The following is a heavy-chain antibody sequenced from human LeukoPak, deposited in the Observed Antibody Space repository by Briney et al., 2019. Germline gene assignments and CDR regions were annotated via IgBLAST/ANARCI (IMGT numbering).Heavy chain of an antibody. CDR2: IIPIFGTA. V-gene: IGHV1-69*13. Sequence: SVKVSCKASGGTFSSYAISWVRQAPGQGLEWMGGIIPIFGTANYAQKFQGRVTITADESTSTAYMELSSLRSEDTAVYYCARGLEMATTYYYGKDVWGQGTTVTVSS. CDR1: GGTFSSYA. J-gene: IGHJ6*02. CDR3: ARGLEMATTYYYGKDV. D-gene: IGHD5-24*01.